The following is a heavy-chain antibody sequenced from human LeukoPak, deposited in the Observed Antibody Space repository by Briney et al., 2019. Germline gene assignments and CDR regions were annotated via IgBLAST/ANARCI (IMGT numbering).Heavy chain of an antibody. CDR1: GFTFSSYG. Sequence: GGSLRLSCAASGFTFSSYGMHWVRQAPGKGLEWVAVIWYDGSNTYYADSVKGRFTISRDNSKNTLYLQMNSLRAEDTAVYYRARLGKYSSSWYVDYWGQGTLVTVSS. CDR3: ARLGKYSSSWYVDY. D-gene: IGHD6-13*01. J-gene: IGHJ4*02. CDR2: IWYDGSNT. V-gene: IGHV3-33*01.